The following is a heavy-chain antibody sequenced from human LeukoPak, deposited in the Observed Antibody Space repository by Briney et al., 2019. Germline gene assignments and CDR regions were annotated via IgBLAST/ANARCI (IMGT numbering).Heavy chain of an antibody. Sequence: ASVKVSCKASGYTFLSYDINWVRQSTGQGLEWVGRLTPSTDNTGYAQKFQGRVTLTTDTSTSTAYMELRSLRSDDTAVYYCARGDGSPDGYWGQGTLVTVSS. J-gene: IGHJ4*02. CDR3: ARGDGSPDGY. CDR2: LTPSTDNT. V-gene: IGHV1-8*01. CDR1: GYTFLSYD. D-gene: IGHD5-24*01.